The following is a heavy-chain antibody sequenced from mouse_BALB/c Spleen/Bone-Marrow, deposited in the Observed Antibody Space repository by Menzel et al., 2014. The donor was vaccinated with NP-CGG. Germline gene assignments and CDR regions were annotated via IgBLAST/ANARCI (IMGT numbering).Heavy chain of an antibody. CDR2: IYPGNSDT. CDR3: TRVITAVLATRAMDY. V-gene: IGHV1-5*01. J-gene: IGHJ4*01. D-gene: IGHD1-1*01. CDR1: GYTFTSYW. Sequence: EVKLVESGTVLARPGASVKMSCKASGYTFTSYWMHWVKRRPGQGLEWIGAIYPGNSDTSYNQKFKGKAKLTAVTSTSTAYMELSSLTNEDSAVYYCTRVITAVLATRAMDYWGQGSSVTVSS.